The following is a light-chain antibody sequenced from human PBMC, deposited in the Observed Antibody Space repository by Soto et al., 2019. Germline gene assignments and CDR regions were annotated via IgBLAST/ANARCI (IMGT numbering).Light chain of an antibody. CDR1: QSISNY. Sequence: DIQMTQSPSSLSASVGDRVTITCRASQSISNYLNWYQQKPGKAPKLLIYAASTLQGGVPSTFSVSVSVSYFTLTISSLRPEDFATYYCHQSYSTPPFTFGPGTKVDI. V-gene: IGKV1-39*01. J-gene: IGKJ3*01. CDR3: HQSYSTPPFT. CDR2: AAS.